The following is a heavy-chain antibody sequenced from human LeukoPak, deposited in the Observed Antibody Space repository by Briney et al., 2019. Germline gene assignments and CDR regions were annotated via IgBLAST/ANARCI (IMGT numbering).Heavy chain of an antibody. D-gene: IGHD6-13*01. J-gene: IGHJ4*02. V-gene: IGHV1-69*13. CDR3: ARSGKQLVQTPSSY. CDR2: IIPIFGTA. CDR1: GGTFSSYT. Sequence: SVKVSCKASGGTFSSYTISWVRQAPGQGLEWMGGIIPIFGTANYAQKFQGRVTITADESTSTAYMELSSLRSEDTAVYYCARSGKQLVQTPSSYCGEGTLVTVSS.